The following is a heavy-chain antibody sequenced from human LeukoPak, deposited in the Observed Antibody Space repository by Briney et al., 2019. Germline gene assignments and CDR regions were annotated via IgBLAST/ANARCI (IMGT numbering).Heavy chain of an antibody. D-gene: IGHD4-11*01. J-gene: IGHJ4*02. V-gene: IGHV3-48*01. Sequence: GGSLRLSCAGSGDSFISHTMIWVRQAPGKGLEWISSIGYGGSPIYYADSVKGRFGISRDDATTSLYLHMNSLRAEDTAFYYCAREYDSRAGFDSWGQGILVTVSS. CDR3: AREYDSRAGFDS. CDR2: IGYGGSPI. CDR1: GDSFISHT.